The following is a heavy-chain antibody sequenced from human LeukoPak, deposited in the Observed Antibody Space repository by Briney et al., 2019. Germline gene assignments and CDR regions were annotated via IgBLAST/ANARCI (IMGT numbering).Heavy chain of an antibody. J-gene: IGHJ4*02. Sequence: GGSLRLSCAASGFTFTDYYMSWIRQAPGKGLEWVSYASSSTTYINYADSVTGRFTISRDNAKNSLYLQMNSLRAEDTAVYYCARIHNLGILAHFDYWGQGTLVTVSS. CDR2: ASSSTTYI. D-gene: IGHD1-1*01. V-gene: IGHV3-11*06. CDR1: GFTFTDYY. CDR3: ARIHNLGILAHFDY.